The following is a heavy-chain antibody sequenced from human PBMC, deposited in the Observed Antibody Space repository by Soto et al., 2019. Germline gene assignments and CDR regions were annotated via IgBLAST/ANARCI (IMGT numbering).Heavy chain of an antibody. D-gene: IGHD3-22*01. CDR1: GFTFSSHW. V-gene: IGHV3-74*01. CDR2: INSDGSST. J-gene: IGHJ4*02. CDR3: AREVDDSSGYYEDY. Sequence: EVQLEESGGDLVQPGGSLRLSCAASGFTFSSHWMHWVRQAPGKGLVWVSRINSDGSSTTYADSVKGRFTICRDNAKNTLYLQMNSLRAEDTAVYYCAREVDDSSGYYEDYWGQGTLVTVSS.